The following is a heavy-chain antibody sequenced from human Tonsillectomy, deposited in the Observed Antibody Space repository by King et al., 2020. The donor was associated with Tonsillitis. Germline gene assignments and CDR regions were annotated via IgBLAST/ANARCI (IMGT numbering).Heavy chain of an antibody. CDR2: IYSGGSST. J-gene: IGHJ4*02. CDR1: GFTFSSYV. D-gene: IGHD3-10*01. Sequence: VQLVESGGGLVQPGGSLRLSCAASGFTFSSYVMSWVRQAPGKGLEWVSVIYSGGSSTYYADSVKGRFTISRDNSKNTLYLQMNSLRADDTAVYYCAKRLCYGSGGYPPFYFDYWGQGTLVTVSS. CDR3: AKRLCYGSGGYPPFYFDY. V-gene: IGHV3-23*03.